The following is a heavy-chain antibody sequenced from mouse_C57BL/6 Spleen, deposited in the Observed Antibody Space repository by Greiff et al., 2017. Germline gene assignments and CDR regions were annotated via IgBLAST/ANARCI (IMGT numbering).Heavy chain of an antibody. J-gene: IGHJ3*01. D-gene: IGHD1-1*02. Sequence: EVQLKESGGGLVQPGGSMKLSCVASGFTFSNYWMNWVRQSPEKGLEWVAQIRLKSDNYATHYAESVKGRFTISRDDSKSSVYLQMNNLRAEDTGIYYCTGPLWAYWGQGTLVTVSA. CDR2: IRLKSDNYAT. V-gene: IGHV6-3*01. CDR3: TGPLWAY. CDR1: GFTFSNYW.